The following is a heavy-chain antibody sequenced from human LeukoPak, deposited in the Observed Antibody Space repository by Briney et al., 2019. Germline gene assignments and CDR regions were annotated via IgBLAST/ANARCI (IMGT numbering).Heavy chain of an antibody. V-gene: IGHV1-8*01. CDR3: ARGLNTAGGAFDI. Sequence: ASVKVSCKASGYTFTSHDINWVRQAAGQGLEWMGWMNPNSGNTGYAQKFQGRVTMTRNTSISTAYMELSSLRSEDTAVYYCARGLNTAGGAFDIWGQGTMVTVSS. CDR1: GYTFTSHD. D-gene: IGHD5-18*01. CDR2: MNPNSGNT. J-gene: IGHJ3*02.